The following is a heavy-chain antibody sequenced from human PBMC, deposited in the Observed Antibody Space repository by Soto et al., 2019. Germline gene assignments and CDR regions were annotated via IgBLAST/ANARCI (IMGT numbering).Heavy chain of an antibody. D-gene: IGHD3-22*01. CDR3: ARLDSSGYYYGYYFDY. Sequence: SETLSLTCTVSGGSYSSDRYYWNWIRQHPGKGLEWIGYIYYTGSAYYNPSLKSRVTISVDTPKNQFSLKLSSVTAADTAVYYCARLDSSGYYYGYYFDYWGQGTLVTVSS. V-gene: IGHV4-31*03. CDR2: IYYTGSA. J-gene: IGHJ4*02. CDR1: GGSYSSDRYY.